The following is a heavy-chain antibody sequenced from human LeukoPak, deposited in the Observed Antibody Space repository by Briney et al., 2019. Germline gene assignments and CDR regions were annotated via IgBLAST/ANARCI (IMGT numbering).Heavy chain of an antibody. Sequence: PSDTLSLTCTVSGGSISSYYWSWIRQPPAKGLEWIGYIYYSGSTNYNPSLKSRVAISVDTSKNQFSLKLSSVTAADTAVYYCARGCPDTWFDPWGQGTLVTVSS. CDR2: IYYSGST. V-gene: IGHV4-59*07. J-gene: IGHJ5*02. CDR3: ARGCPDTWFDP. CDR1: GGSISSYY. D-gene: IGHD5-18*01.